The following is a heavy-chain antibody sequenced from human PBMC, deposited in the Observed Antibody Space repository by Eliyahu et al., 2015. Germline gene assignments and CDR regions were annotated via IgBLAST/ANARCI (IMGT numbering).Heavy chain of an antibody. CDR1: GXSXSSYY. V-gene: IGHV4-59*08. J-gene: IGHJ2*01. CDR2: IYYSGST. CDR3: ARHGVAGTLFWYFDL. Sequence: QVQLQESGPGLVKPSETLSLTCTVSGXSXSSYYWSWIRQPPGKGLEWIGYIYYSGSTNYNPSLKSRVTISVDTSKNQFSLKLSSVTAADTAVYYCARHGVAGTLFWYFDLWGRGTLVTVSS. D-gene: IGHD6-19*01.